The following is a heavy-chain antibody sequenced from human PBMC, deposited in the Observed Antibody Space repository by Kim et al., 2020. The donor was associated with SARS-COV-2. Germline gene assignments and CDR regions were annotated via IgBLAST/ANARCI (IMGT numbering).Heavy chain of an antibody. CDR1: GFTFSSYE. Sequence: GGSLRLSCAASGFTFSSYEMNWVRQAPGKGLEWVSYISSSGSTIYYADSVKGRFTISRDNAKNSLYLQMNSLRAEDTAVYYCASMYNWNYALPDYWGQGTLVTVSS. CDR2: ISSSGSTI. J-gene: IGHJ4*02. D-gene: IGHD1-7*01. V-gene: IGHV3-48*03. CDR3: ASMYNWNYALPDY.